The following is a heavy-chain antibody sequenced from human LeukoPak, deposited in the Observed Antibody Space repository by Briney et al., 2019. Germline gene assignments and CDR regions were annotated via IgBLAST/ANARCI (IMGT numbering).Heavy chain of an antibody. CDR2: INHSGST. CDR3: ARRRSYSSSWEFDY. Sequence: SETLSLTCAVYGGSFSGYYWSWIRQPPGKGLEWIGEINHSGSTNYNPSLKSRVTISVDTSKNQFSLKLSSVTAADTAVYYCARRRSYSSSWEFDYWGQGTLVTVSS. V-gene: IGHV4-34*01. J-gene: IGHJ4*02. CDR1: GGSFSGYY. D-gene: IGHD6-13*01.